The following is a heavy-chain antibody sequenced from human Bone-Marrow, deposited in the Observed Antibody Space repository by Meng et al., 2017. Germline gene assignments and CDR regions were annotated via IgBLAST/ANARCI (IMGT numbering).Heavy chain of an antibody. Sequence: LTLKQPDQTLVEPPQTLTLTCTFSGFSGRTSGVGVGWIRQHPRKDLEWLALNYWDDDKRYNPPLKSRLTITKETSKNQVFLTMPNIDPVDTATYFCAHRGGGYDWNDGQFDYWGQGTLVTVSS. CDR2: NYWDDDK. J-gene: IGHJ4*02. V-gene: IGHV2-5*02. CDR1: GFSGRTSGVG. CDR3: AHRGGGYDWNDGQFDY. D-gene: IGHD1-20*01.